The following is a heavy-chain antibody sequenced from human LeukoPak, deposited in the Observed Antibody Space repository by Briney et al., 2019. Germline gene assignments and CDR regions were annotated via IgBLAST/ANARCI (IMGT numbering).Heavy chain of an antibody. V-gene: IGHV1-2*02. CDR3: ARGSIAARLTRQYFDY. J-gene: IGHJ4*02. Sequence: VASVKVSCKASGYTFTGYYMHWVRQAPGRGLEWMGWINPNSGGTNYAQKFQGRVTMTRDTSISTAYMELSRLRSDDTAVYYCARGSIAARLTRQYFDYWGQGTLVTVSS. CDR1: GYTFTGYY. D-gene: IGHD6-6*01. CDR2: INPNSGGT.